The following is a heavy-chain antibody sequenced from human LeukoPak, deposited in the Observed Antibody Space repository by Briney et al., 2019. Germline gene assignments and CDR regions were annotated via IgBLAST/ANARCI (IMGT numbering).Heavy chain of an antibody. CDR1: GFTFSSYW. Sequence: GGSLRLSCAASGFTFSSYWMSWVRQAPGRGLEWVANIKQDGSEKYYVGSVKGRFTISRDNAKNSLYLQMNSLRAEDTAVYYCARGAYYDFWSGSPEPYYFDYWGQGTLVTVSS. CDR2: IKQDGSEK. J-gene: IGHJ4*02. V-gene: IGHV3-7*01. D-gene: IGHD3-3*01. CDR3: ARGAYYDFWSGSPEPYYFDY.